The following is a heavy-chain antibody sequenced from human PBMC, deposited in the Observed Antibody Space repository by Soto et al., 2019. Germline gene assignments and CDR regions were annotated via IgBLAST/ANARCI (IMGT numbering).Heavy chain of an antibody. CDR1: GFTFSSYA. D-gene: IGHD2-2*01. V-gene: IGHV3-23*01. J-gene: IGHJ4*02. CDR2: ISGSGGST. Sequence: GGSLRLSCAASGFTFSSYAMSWVRQAPGKGLEWVSAISGSGGSTYYADSVKGRFTISRDNSKNTLFLQMNSLRAEDTAVYYCAKAPVTLLLRQTVVPAAEDWGQGTLVTVSS. CDR3: AKAPVTLLLRQTVVPAAED.